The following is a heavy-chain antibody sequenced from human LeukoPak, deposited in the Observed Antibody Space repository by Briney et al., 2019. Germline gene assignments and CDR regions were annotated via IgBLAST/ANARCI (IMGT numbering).Heavy chain of an antibody. CDR1: GYTFTSNS. CDR2: ISAYNGNT. J-gene: IGHJ4*02. D-gene: IGHD6-19*01. V-gene: IGHV1-18*01. CDR3: ARGDSSAWYGDFDY. Sequence: ASVKVSCKASGYTFTSNSISWVRRAPGQGLEWMGWISAYNGNTNYAQKFQGRVTITTDTSTSTAYMELRSLRSDDTAVYYCARGDSSAWYGDFDYWGQGTLVTVSS.